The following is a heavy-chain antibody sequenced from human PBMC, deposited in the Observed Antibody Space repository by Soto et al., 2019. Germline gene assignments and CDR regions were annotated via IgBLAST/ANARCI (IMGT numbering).Heavy chain of an antibody. J-gene: IGHJ6*02. Sequence: VSCKASGYTFTSYGISWVRQAPGQGLEWMGWISAYNGNTNYAQKLQGRVTMTTDTSTSTAYMELRSLRSDDTAVYYCARDAAGDFWSADGMDVWGQGTTVTVSS. V-gene: IGHV1-18*01. CDR2: ISAYNGNT. CDR3: ARDAAGDFWSADGMDV. D-gene: IGHD3-3*01. CDR1: GYTFTSYG.